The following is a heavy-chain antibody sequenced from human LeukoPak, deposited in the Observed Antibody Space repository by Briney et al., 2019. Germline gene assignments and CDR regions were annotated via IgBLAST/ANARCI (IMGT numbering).Heavy chain of an antibody. Sequence: SSETLSHTCTVSGGSVNSGSYYWNWIRQPPGKGLEWIGYIYYSGSTNYNPSLKSRVTISVDTSKNQFSLKLSSVTAADTAVYYCARAAYSGSYHSDYWGQGTLVTVSS. CDR2: IYYSGST. J-gene: IGHJ4*02. CDR1: GGSVNSGSYY. D-gene: IGHD1-26*01. CDR3: ARAAYSGSYHSDY. V-gene: IGHV4-61*01.